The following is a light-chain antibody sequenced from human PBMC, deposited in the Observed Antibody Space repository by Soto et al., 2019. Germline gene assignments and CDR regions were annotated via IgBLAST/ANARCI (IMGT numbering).Light chain of an antibody. V-gene: IGKV3-11*01. CDR1: QSVSKY. CDR3: QQRSNWPQIT. J-gene: IGKJ4*01. Sequence: EIVLTQSPATLSLSPGERATLSCRASQSVSKYLAWYQQKPGQAPRLLIHDASNRATGIPARFSGSGSGTEFTLTISSLEPEDFVVYYCQQRSNWPQITFGGGTKVEIK. CDR2: DAS.